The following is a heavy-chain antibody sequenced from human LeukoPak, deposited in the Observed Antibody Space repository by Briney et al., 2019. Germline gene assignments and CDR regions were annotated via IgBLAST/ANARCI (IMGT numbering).Heavy chain of an antibody. V-gene: IGHV3-13*01. CDR1: GFTFSSFD. Sequence: GGSLRLSCAASGFTFSSFDMHWVRQTTGQGLEWVSTIGTASDTYYPGSVEGRFTLSRDNDKNSLYLQMNSLTAGDTAVYYCARGPPRGKYYYMDVWGKGTTVTVSS. CDR2: IGTASDT. D-gene: IGHD1-1*01. J-gene: IGHJ6*03. CDR3: ARGPPRGKYYYMDV.